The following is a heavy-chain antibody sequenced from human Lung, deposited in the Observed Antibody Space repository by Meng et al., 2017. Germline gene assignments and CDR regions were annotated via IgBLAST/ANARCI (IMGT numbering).Heavy chain of an antibody. D-gene: IGHD3-22*01. J-gene: IGHJ5*02. Sequence: QPQLQESGLGLVKPSEALSLTCSFSGGSISTSGYYWGWIRQPPGKGLEWIGSIGHSGFTYYTPSVKSRVTVSIDTSKSQFSLKLTSVTAADTAVYFCVRSSAWVRTGFDPWGQGTLVTVSS. V-gene: IGHV4-39*01. CDR2: IGHSGFT. CDR1: GGSISTSGYY. CDR3: VRSSAWVRTGFDP.